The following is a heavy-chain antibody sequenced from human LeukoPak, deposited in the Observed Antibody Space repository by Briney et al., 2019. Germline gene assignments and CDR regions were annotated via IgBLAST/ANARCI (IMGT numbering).Heavy chain of an antibody. D-gene: IGHD2-2*01. CDR3: ATSFDAPGNM. CDR1: GGSISSSSYY. V-gene: IGHV3-7*01. Sequence: PSETLSLTCTVSGGSISSSSYYWGWIRQPPGKGLEWVANIRQDGGAKHYVDSVRGRFTISRDNAKNSLYLQMNGLRAEDTGVYYCATSFDAPGNMWGQGTLVTVSS. CDR2: IRQDGGAK. J-gene: IGHJ4*02.